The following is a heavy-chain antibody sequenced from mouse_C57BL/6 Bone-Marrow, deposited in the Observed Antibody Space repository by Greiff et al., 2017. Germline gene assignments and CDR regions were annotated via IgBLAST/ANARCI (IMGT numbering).Heavy chain of an antibody. CDR2: IHPNSGST. CDR1: GYTFTSYW. V-gene: IGHV1-64*01. J-gene: IGHJ3*01. CDR3: ARFEGSAWFAY. Sequence: VQLQQPGAELVKPGASVKLSCKASGYTFTSYWMHWVKQRPGQGLEWIGMIHPNSGSTNYNEKFKSKATLTVDKSSSTAYMQLSSLTSEDSAVYYCARFEGSAWFAYWGQGTLVTVSA.